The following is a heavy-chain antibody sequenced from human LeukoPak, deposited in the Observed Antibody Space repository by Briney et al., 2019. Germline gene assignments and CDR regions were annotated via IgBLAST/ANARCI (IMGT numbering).Heavy chain of an antibody. D-gene: IGHD2-2*02. J-gene: IGHJ4*02. CDR1: GFTFTNHP. Sequence: PGGSLRLSCAASGFTFTNHPMNWVRQAPGKGLEWVSYIGGDGVAFYADSVKGRFTMSKDDARKSPYLQMSSLRVEDTALYYCAKDRANWAIDDWGQGTQVTVSS. CDR3: AKDRANWAIDD. CDR2: IGGDGVA. V-gene: IGHV3-69-1*01.